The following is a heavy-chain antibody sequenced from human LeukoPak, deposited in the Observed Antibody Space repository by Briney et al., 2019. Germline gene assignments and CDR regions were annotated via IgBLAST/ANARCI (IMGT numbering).Heavy chain of an antibody. V-gene: IGHV3-23*01. CDR2: ISGSGGST. D-gene: IGHD1-26*01. Sequence: GGSLRLSCAASGFSFSSYAMSWVRQALGKGLEWVSAISGSGGSTYYADSVKGRFTISRDNSKSTLYLQMNSLRAEDTAVYYCAKDRAGWELLDYFDYWGQGTLVTVSS. J-gene: IGHJ4*02. CDR1: GFSFSSYA. CDR3: AKDRAGWELLDYFDY.